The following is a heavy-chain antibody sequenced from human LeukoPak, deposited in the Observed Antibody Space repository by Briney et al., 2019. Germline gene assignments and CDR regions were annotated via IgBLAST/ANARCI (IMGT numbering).Heavy chain of an antibody. CDR2: IYYSGST. CDR1: GGSISSGGYY. CDR3: ARGVVKPNYFDY. J-gene: IGHJ4*02. Sequence: SQTLSLTCTVSGGSISSGGYYWSWIRQHPGKDLEWIGYIYYSGSTYYNPSLKSRVTISVDTSKNQFSLKLSSVTAADTAVYYCARGVVKPNYFDYWGQGTLVTVSS. D-gene: IGHD3-3*01. V-gene: IGHV4-31*03.